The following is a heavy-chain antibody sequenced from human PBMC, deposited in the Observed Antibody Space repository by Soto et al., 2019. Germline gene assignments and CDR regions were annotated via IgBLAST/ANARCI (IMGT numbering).Heavy chain of an antibody. V-gene: IGHV2-5*02. CDR3: AHRAYYYGSGSYYTH. J-gene: IGHJ4*02. D-gene: IGHD3-10*01. CDR2: IYWDDDK. Sequence: SGPTLVNPTQTLTLTCSFSGFSLSTREVGVGWIRQPPGKALEWLALIYWDDDKRYRPSLKSRLTIVKDTSKNLVILIMTNMDPEDTATYYCAHRAYYYGSGSYYTHWGQGILVTVSS. CDR1: GFSLSTREVG.